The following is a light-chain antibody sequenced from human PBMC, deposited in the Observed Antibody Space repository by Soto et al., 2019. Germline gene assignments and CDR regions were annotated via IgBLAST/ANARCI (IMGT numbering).Light chain of an antibody. CDR1: SSDIGGWNY. Sequence: QSVLTQPASVSGSPGQSITISCTGTSSDIGGWNYVSWYQQLPGKVPKLIIYDVTNRPSGVSDRFSGSKSGNAASLTISGLQAEDEADYYCSSYTSTSPLYVFGTGTKVTVL. J-gene: IGLJ1*01. CDR3: SSYTSTSPLYV. V-gene: IGLV2-14*03. CDR2: DVT.